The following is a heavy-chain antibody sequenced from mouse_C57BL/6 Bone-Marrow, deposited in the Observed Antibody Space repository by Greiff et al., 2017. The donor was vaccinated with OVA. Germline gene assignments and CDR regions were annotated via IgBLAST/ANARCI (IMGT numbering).Heavy chain of an antibody. CDR3: EREGDGYAWFAY. CDR2: INPGSGST. CDR1: GYAFTNYL. Sequence: QVQLKESGAELVRPGTSVKVSCKASGYAFTNYLIEWVKQRPGQGLEWIGVINPGSGSTNYNEKFKGKATLTANKSSSTAYMQISRLTSEDSAVYFCEREGDGYAWFAYWGQGTLVTVSA. V-gene: IGHV1-54*01. J-gene: IGHJ3*01. D-gene: IGHD2-2*01.